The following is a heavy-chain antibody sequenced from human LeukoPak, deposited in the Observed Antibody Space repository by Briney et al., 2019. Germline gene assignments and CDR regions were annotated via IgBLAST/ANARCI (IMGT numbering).Heavy chain of an antibody. CDR3: ARVVRGVVTSNWFDG. CDR2: VASSGNS. J-gene: IGHJ5*02. V-gene: IGHV4-59*01. Sequence: PSQTLSLTRTVSGDTPNTYYWTWIRQTPRKELEGIGFVASSGNSNYNPSLTSRVSISIDTSKNQFSLALTSVAPAATAVYYCARVVRGVVTSNWFDGGGEGTLVSASS. CDR1: GDTPNTYY. D-gene: IGHD2-21*02.